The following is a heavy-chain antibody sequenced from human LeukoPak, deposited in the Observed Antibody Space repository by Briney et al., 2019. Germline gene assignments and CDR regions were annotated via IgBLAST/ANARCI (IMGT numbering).Heavy chain of an antibody. D-gene: IGHD3-10*01. CDR3: AGLWFGDRPPFDY. V-gene: IGHV3-21*01. CDR1: GLHFRTYV. CDR2: ISSTSSYI. J-gene: IGHJ4*02. Sequence: GGSLRLSCAASGLHFRTYVMNWVRQAPGKGLEWDSSISSTSSYIYYADSVKGRFTISRDNAKNSLYLQMNSLRAEDTAVYYCAGLWFGDRPPFDYWGQGALVTVSS.